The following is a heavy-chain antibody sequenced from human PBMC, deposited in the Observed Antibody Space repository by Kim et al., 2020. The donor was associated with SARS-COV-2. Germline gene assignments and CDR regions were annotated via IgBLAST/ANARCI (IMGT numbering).Heavy chain of an antibody. CDR1: GFTFSSYA. CDR2: ISYDGSNK. D-gene: IGHD3-9*01. J-gene: IGHJ3*02. V-gene: IGHV3-30*04. CDR3: ARELSRGVHVLRYFDWPQKRDDNDAFDI. Sequence: GGSLRLSCAASGFTFSSYAMHWVRQAPGKGLEWVAVISYDGSNKYYADSVKGRFTISRDNSKNTLYLQMNSLRAEDTAVYYCARELSRGVHVLRYFDWPQKRDDNDAFDIWGQGTMVTVSS.